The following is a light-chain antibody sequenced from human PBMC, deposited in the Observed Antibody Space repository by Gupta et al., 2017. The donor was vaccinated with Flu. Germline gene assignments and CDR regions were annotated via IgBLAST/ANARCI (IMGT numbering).Light chain of an antibody. CDR2: QDK. V-gene: IGLV3-1*01. CDR3: QAWDSNVQVA. Sequence: SHELTQPPSVSVPPGQTASITCYGDKLGDKYVCWYQQKPGQSPVLVIYQDKKRPSGIPERFSGSNSGNTATLTISGTQTMDEADYYCQAWDSNVQVAFGGGTKLTVL. CDR1: KLGDKY. J-gene: IGLJ2*01.